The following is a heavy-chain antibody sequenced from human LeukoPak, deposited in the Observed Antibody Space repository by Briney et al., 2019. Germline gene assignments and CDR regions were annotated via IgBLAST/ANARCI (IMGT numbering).Heavy chain of an antibody. J-gene: IGHJ4*02. CDR2: IYYSGST. V-gene: IGHV4-59*01. D-gene: IGHD4-17*01. Sequence: SETLSLTCTVSGGSISNYYWSSIRQPPGKGLEWIGYIYYSGSTNYNPSLKSRVIISVDTSKNQFSLKLSSVAAADTAVYYCARDYGDYFDYWGQGTLVTVSS. CDR3: ARDYGDYFDY. CDR1: GGSISNYY.